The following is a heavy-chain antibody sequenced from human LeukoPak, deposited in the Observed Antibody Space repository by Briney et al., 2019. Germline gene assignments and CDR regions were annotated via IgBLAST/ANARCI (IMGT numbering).Heavy chain of an antibody. Sequence: PGRSLRLSCVASGFTFSNYGMHWVRQAPGKGLEWVAVIWSDGSNKHYADSARGRFTISRDNSKNTLYLQMNSLRAEDTAVYYCARDGQGSAGYPRQWGQGTPVTVSS. V-gene: IGHV3-33*01. D-gene: IGHD2-15*01. J-gene: IGHJ4*02. CDR1: GFTFSNYG. CDR3: ARDGQGSAGYPRQ. CDR2: IWSDGSNK.